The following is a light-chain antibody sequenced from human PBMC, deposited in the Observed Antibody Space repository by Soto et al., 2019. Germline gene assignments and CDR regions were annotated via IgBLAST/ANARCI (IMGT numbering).Light chain of an antibody. J-gene: IGKJ2*01. CDR1: QYISTDS. CDR2: ATS. V-gene: IGKV3-20*01. CDR3: QRNS. Sequence: EIVLTQSPGTLSLSPGERATLSCRASQYISTDSLAWYQHKPGQAPRLLIYATSSRATGIPDRFSGSGSGTDFTLTISRLEPEDFAVYYCQRNSFGQGTRLEIK.